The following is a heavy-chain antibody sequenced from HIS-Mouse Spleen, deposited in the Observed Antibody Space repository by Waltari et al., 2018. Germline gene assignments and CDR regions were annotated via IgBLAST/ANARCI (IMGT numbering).Heavy chain of an antibody. CDR2: IIPILGIA. CDR3: ARLAAAGRNWFDP. J-gene: IGHJ5*02. V-gene: IGHV1-69*04. Sequence: QVQLVQSGAEVKKPGSSVKVSCKASGGTFSSYAISWVRQAPGQGLEWMGRIIPILGIANYAQKFQGRVTITAEKATSTAYMELSSLRSEDTAVYYCARLAAAGRNWFDPWGQGTLVTVSS. D-gene: IGHD6-13*01. CDR1: GGTFSSYA.